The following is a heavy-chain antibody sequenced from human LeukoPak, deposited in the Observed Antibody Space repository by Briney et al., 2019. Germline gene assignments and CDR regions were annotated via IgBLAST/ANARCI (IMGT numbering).Heavy chain of an antibody. CDR3: ARPRVGATGWFDP. J-gene: IGHJ5*02. V-gene: IGHV3-48*01. Sequence: HPGGSLRLSCAASGFSFSSYSMNWVRQAPGKGLEWVSYISSSSSTIYYADSVKGRFTISRDNAKNSLYLQMNSLRAEDTAVYYCARPRVGATGWFDPWGQGTLVTVPS. D-gene: IGHD1-26*01. CDR2: ISSSSSTI. CDR1: GFSFSSYS.